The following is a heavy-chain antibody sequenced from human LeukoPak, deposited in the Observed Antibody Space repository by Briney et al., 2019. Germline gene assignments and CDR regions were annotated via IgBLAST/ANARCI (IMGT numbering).Heavy chain of an antibody. D-gene: IGHD6-13*01. CDR2: ISYDGSNK. Sequence: GGSLRLSCAASGFTFSSYGMHWVRQAPGKGLEWVAVISYDGSNKYYADSVKGRFTISRDNSKNTLYLQMNSLRAEDTAVYYCAKDPAAAAGGWYGMDVWGQGTTVIVSS. J-gene: IGHJ6*02. CDR1: GFTFSSYG. V-gene: IGHV3-30*18. CDR3: AKDPAAAAGGWYGMDV.